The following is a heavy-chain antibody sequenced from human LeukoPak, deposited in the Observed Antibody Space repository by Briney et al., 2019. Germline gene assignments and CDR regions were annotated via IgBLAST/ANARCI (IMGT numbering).Heavy chain of an antibody. J-gene: IGHJ4*02. V-gene: IGHV4-34*01. CDR2: INHSGST. Sequence: PSETLSLTCAVYGGSFSGYYWSWIRQPPGKGLEWIGEINHSGSTNYNPSLKSRVTISVDTSKNQFSLKLSSVTAADTAVYYCARTDYREWGQGTLVTVSS. D-gene: IGHD4-11*01. CDR3: ARTDYRE. CDR1: GGSFSGYY.